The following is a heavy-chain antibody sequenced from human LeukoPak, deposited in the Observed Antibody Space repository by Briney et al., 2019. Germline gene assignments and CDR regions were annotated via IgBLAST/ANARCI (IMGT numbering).Heavy chain of an antibody. CDR3: ASGSPHYGMDV. J-gene: IGHJ6*02. Sequence: GGSLRLSCAASGFTFSSYWMHWVRQAPGKGLVWVARINGDGSNIAYADSVRGRFTISRDNAKNTLYLEMSSLRAEDTAVYHCASGSPHYGMDVWGQGTTVTVSS. D-gene: IGHD6-25*01. CDR2: INGDGSNI. V-gene: IGHV3-74*01. CDR1: GFTFSSYW.